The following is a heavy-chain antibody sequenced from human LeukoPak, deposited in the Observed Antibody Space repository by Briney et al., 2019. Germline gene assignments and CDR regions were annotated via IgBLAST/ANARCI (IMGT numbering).Heavy chain of an antibody. D-gene: IGHD3-16*01. J-gene: IGHJ4*02. CDR1: GFTVSSNY. V-gene: IGHV3-53*01. CDR3: AKTPNDYSYFDY. Sequence: PGGSLRLSCAASGFTVSSNYMSWVRQAPGRGLEWVSFIYSGGSTYYADPVKGRFTISRDSSKNTLYLQMNSLRAEDTAVYYCAKTPNDYSYFDYWGQGTLVTVSS. CDR2: IYSGGST.